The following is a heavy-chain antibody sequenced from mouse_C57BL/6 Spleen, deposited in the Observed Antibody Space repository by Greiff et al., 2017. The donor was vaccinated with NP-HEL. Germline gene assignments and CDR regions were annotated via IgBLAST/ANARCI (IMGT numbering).Heavy chain of an antibody. CDR3: ASYYGNNILMDY. Sequence: EVKLMESGAELVKPGASVKLSCTASGFNIKDYYMHWVKQRTEQGLEWIGRIDPEDGETKYAPKFQGKATITADTSSNTAYLQLSSLTSEDTAVYYCASYYGNNILMDYWGQGTSVTVSS. D-gene: IGHD2-1*01. J-gene: IGHJ4*01. CDR1: GFNIKDYY. CDR2: IDPEDGET. V-gene: IGHV14-2*01.